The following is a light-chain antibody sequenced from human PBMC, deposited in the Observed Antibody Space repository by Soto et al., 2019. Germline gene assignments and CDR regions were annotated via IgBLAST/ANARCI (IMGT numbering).Light chain of an antibody. J-gene: IGKJ2*01. CDR2: AAS. Sequence: DIQMTQSPSSLSASVGDRVTITCRASQSISSYLNWYQQKPWKAPKLLIYAASSLQRGVPSRFSGSGSGTDFTLTISSLQPEDFATYYWQQSYSTPLYTFGQGTKLEIK. CDR3: QQSYSTPLYT. V-gene: IGKV1-39*01. CDR1: QSISSY.